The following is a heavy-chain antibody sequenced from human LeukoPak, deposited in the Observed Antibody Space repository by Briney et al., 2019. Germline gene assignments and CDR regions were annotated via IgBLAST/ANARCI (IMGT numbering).Heavy chain of an antibody. CDR2: INSDGSNT. CDR1: GFTFSSYW. CDR3: AELGITMIGGV. V-gene: IGHV3-74*01. Sequence: GGSLRLSCAASGFTFSSYWMYWVRQAPGKGLVWVSRINSDGSNTTYADSVKGRFTISRDNAKNTLYLQMNSLRAEDTAVYYCAELGITMIGGVWGKGTTVTISS. J-gene: IGHJ6*04. D-gene: IGHD3-10*02.